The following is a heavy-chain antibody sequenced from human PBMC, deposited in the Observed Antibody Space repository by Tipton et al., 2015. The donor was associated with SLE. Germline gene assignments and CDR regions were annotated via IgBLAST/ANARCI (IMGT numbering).Heavy chain of an antibody. CDR1: GGSISSSSYY. V-gene: IGHV4-39*07. CDR3: AREWQLWANAFDI. D-gene: IGHD6-6*01. J-gene: IGHJ3*02. Sequence: LRLSCTVSGGSISSSSYYWGWIRQPPGKGLEWIGSIYYSGSTYYNPSLKSRVTISVDTSKNQFSLKLSSVTAADTAVYYCAREWQLWANAFDIWGQGTMVTVSS. CDR2: IYYSGST.